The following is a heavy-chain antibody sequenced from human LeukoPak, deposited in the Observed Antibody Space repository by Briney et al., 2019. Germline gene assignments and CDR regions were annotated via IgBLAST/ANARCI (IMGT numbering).Heavy chain of an antibody. J-gene: IGHJ4*02. CDR3: AKDLVVGALDY. Sequence: GGSLRLSCAGSGFSFSSHGMNWVRQAPGKGLEWVSGISPSGGTTYYADSVKGRFTISRDNSKNKLYLQMNSLRAEDTAVYYCAKDLVVGALDYWGQGTLVTVSS. CDR1: GFSFSSHG. CDR2: ISPSGGTT. V-gene: IGHV3-23*01. D-gene: IGHD1-26*01.